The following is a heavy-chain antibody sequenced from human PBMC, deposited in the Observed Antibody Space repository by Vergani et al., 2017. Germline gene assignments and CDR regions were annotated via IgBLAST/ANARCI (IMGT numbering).Heavy chain of an antibody. V-gene: IGHV1-18*01. CDR2: ISAYNGNT. Sequence: QVQLVQSGAEVKKPGASVKVSCKASGYTFTSYGISWVRQAPGQGLEWMGWISAYNGNTNSAQKLQGRVTMTTDTSTSTAYMELRSLRSDDTAVYYCARAPGLANYYGSGSYDYFDYWGQGTLVTVSS. J-gene: IGHJ4*02. CDR3: ARAPGLANYYGSGSYDYFDY. D-gene: IGHD3-10*01. CDR1: GYTFTSYG.